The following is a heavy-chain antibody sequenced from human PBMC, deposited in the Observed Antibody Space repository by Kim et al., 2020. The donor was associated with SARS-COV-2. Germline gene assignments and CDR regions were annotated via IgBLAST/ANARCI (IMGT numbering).Heavy chain of an antibody. CDR2: ISGSGGST. D-gene: IGHD6-19*01. J-gene: IGHJ4*02. Sequence: GSLRLSCAASGFTFSSYAMSWVRQAPGKGLEWVSAISGSGGSTYYADSVKGRFTISRDNSKNTLYLQMNSLRAEDTAVYYCAKRPGIAVAGEIDYWGQGTLVTVSS. V-gene: IGHV3-23*01. CDR1: GFTFSSYA. CDR3: AKRPGIAVAGEIDY.